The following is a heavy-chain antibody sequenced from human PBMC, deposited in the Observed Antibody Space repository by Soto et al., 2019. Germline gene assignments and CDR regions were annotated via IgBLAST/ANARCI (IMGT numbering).Heavy chain of an antibody. V-gene: IGHV3-15*01. CDR2: IKRKIDDETT. CDR1: GFSFSDVW. Sequence: PGGSLRLSCKVSGFSFSDVWMSWVRQAPGKGLEWVGRIKRKIDDETTDYGAPVRGRFAISRDDSKNTLYLQMNRLQIEDTAIYYCAIGIGYSDIDSWGQGTLVTVSS. D-gene: IGHD5-18*01. CDR3: AIGIGYSDIDS. J-gene: IGHJ4*02.